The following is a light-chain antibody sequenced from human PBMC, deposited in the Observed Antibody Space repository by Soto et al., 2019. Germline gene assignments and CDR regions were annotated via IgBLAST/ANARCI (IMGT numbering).Light chain of an antibody. J-gene: IGKJ5*01. CDR1: QSVTSY. CDR3: QQYNNWPCS. CDR2: DVS. Sequence: EIVLTQYPATLSLSQWERATLSCRASQSVTSYLAWYQQKSGQSPRLHIYDVSIRATGVPARLSGTGSETDFTLTINGLQSEDSAVYVCQQYNNWPCSFGQRTRLE. V-gene: IGKV3-15*01.